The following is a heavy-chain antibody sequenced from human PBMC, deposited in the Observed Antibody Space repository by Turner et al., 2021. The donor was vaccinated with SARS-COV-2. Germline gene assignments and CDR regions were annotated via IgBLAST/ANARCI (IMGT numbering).Heavy chain of an antibody. V-gene: IGHV1-24*01. CDR1: GYTLTELS. CDR3: ATGYQLRVNWFDP. J-gene: IGHJ5*02. D-gene: IGHD2-2*01. Sequence: QVQLVQSGAEVKRPGASVQVSCKVSGYTLTELSIHWVRQAPGKGLEWMGGFEPEDVKTIYAQKFQGRVTMTEDTSTDTAYMELSSLRSEDTAVYFCATGYQLRVNWFDPWGQGTLVTVSS. CDR2: FEPEDVKT.